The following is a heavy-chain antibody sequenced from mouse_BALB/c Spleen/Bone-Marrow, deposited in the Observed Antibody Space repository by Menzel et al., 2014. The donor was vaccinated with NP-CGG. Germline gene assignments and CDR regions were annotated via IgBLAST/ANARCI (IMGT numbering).Heavy chain of an antibody. D-gene: IGHD2-4*01. CDR3: ARGYYDCHAWFAY. J-gene: IGHJ3*01. V-gene: IGHV4-1*02. CDR2: INPDSSTI. Sequence: EVQLVESGGGLVQPGGSLKLSCAASGFDFSRYWMSWVRQAPGKGLEWIGEINPDSSTINYTPSLKDKFIISRDNAKNTLYLQMIKVRSEDTALYFCARGYYDCHAWFAYWGQGTLFTVSA. CDR1: GFDFSRYW.